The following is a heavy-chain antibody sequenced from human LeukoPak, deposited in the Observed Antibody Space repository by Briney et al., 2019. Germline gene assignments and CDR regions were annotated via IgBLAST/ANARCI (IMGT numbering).Heavy chain of an antibody. CDR3: ARVNVGDLSALDY. CDR1: GFTFSDYY. V-gene: IGHV3-11*01. CDR2: ISSSGSTI. D-gene: IGHD3-16*02. Sequence: SGGSLRLSCAASGFTFSDYYMSWIRQAPGKGLEWVSYISSSGSTIYYADSVKGRFTISRDNAKNSLYLQMNSLRAEDTAVYYCARVNVGDLSALDYWGQGTLVTVSS. J-gene: IGHJ4*02.